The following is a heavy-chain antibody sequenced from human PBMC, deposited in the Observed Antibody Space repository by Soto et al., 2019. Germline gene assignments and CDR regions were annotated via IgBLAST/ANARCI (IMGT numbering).Heavy chain of an antibody. CDR2: IYYSGST. V-gene: IGHV4-39*01. J-gene: IGHJ3*02. CDR1: GGSISSSSYY. D-gene: IGHD6-6*01. CDR3: ARISSSFDAFDI. Sequence: QLQLQESGPGLVKPSETLSLTCTVSGGSISSSSYYWGWIRQPPGKGLEWIGSIYYSGSTSYNPSLKSRVTISVDTSKNQFSLKLSSVTAADTAVYYCARISSSFDAFDIWGQGTMVTVSS.